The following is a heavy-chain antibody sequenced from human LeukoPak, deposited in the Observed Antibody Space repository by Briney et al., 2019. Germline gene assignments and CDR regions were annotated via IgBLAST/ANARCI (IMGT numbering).Heavy chain of an antibody. CDR3: AGRGSGSYFDY. CDR2: FSGSGGST. CDR1: GFTFSSYA. Sequence: PGGSLRLSCAASGFTFSSYAMSWVRQAPGKGLECISGFSGSGGSTYYADSVKGRFTISRDNSKNTLYLQMNSLRAEDTAVYYCAGRGSGSYFDYWGQGTLVTVSS. J-gene: IGHJ4*02. D-gene: IGHD3-10*01. V-gene: IGHV3-23*01.